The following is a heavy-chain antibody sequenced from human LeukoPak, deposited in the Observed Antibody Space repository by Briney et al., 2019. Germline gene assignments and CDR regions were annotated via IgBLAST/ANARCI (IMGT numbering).Heavy chain of an antibody. CDR1: GSISSYY. J-gene: IGHJ3*02. Sequence: WETLSLTCTVSGSISSYYWSWIRQPPGKGLECIGYIYTSGSTNYNPSLKSRVTISVDTSKNQFSPDLSSVTAADTAVYYCARQKCTSTSCLTKNAFDIWGQGTMLTVSS. D-gene: IGHD2-2*01. CDR3: ARQKCTSTSCLTKNAFDI. CDR2: IYTSGST. V-gene: IGHV4-4*09.